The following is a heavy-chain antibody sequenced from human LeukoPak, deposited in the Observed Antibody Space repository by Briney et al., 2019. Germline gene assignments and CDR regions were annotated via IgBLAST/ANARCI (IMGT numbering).Heavy chain of an antibody. CDR3: ARHKAGAVAGRIYYYFDY. Sequence: PSETLSLTCTVSGGSISNYYWSWIRQPPGKGLEWIGEINHSGSTNYNPSLKSRITISVDTSKNQFSLKLSSVTAADTAVYYCARHKAGAVAGRIYYYFDYWGQGTLVTVSS. J-gene: IGHJ4*02. V-gene: IGHV4-34*01. CDR2: INHSGST. CDR1: GGSISNYY. D-gene: IGHD6-19*01.